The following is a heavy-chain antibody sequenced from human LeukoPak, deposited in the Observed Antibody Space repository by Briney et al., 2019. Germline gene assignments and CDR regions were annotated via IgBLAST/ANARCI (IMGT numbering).Heavy chain of an antibody. V-gene: IGHV3-21*01. CDR3: ARALVRGIMI. CDR1: GFTFSSYS. Sequence: GSLRLSCAASGFTFSSYSMNWVRQAPGKGLEWVSSISSSSSYIYYADSVKGRFTISRDNAKNSLYLQMNSLRAEDTVVYYCARALVRGIMIWGQGTLVTVSS. CDR2: ISSSSSYI. D-gene: IGHD3-10*01. J-gene: IGHJ4*02.